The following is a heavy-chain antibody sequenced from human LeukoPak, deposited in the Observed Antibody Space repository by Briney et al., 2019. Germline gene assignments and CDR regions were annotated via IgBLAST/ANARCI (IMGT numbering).Heavy chain of an antibody. V-gene: IGHV1-46*01. J-gene: IGHJ3*02. CDR1: GYTFTSYY. CDR2: INPSGGST. D-gene: IGHD1-26*01. Sequence: ASVKVSCKASGYTFTSYYMHWVRQAPGQGLEWTGIINPSGGSTSYAQKFQGRVTMTRDTSTSTVYMELSSLRSEDTAVYYCASLYSGSYKSPRDAFDIWGQGTMVTVSS. CDR3: ASLYSGSYKSPRDAFDI.